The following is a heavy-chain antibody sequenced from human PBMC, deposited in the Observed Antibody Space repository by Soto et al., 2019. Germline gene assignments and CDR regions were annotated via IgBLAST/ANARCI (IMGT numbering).Heavy chain of an antibody. Sequence: SETLSVTCDLYATSISTGYYWVWLRQPPGKGLEWIGSIFHSGTTYYNPTLKPRVTISVATSKTQVSLKLTSLTAADTDLYYCARDGRGSGGFSYPLLDSWGQGSMVPSSS. V-gene: IGHV4-38-2*02. J-gene: IGHJ4*02. CDR2: IFHSGTT. CDR3: ARDGRGSGGFSYPLLDS. D-gene: IGHD3-22*01. CDR1: ATSISTGYY.